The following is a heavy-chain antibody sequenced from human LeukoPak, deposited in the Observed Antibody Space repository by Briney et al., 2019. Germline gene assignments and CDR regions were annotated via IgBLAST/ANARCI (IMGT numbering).Heavy chain of an antibody. D-gene: IGHD3-3*01. CDR1: GYTLTELS. Sequence: ASVKVSCKVSGYTLTELSMHWVRQAPGKGLEWMGGFDPEDGETIYAQKFQGRVTMTEDTSTDTAYMELSSLRSEDTAVYYCATVQSSSDPWRFRYYYYYMDVWGKGTTGSDSS. J-gene: IGHJ6*03. V-gene: IGHV1-24*01. CDR2: FDPEDGET. CDR3: ATVQSSSDPWRFRYYYYYMDV.